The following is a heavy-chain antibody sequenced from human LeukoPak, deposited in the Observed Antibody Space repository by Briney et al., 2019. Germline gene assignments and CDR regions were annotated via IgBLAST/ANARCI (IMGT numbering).Heavy chain of an antibody. Sequence: SETLCLTCTVSGGSISSSPYYWGWIRQPPGKGLEWIASIYYSGSTYYNPSLKSRVTISVDTSKNQFSLKLSSVTAADTAVYFCARIHIIAVVGPSFDLWGRGTLVTVSS. J-gene: IGHJ2*01. CDR3: ARIHIIAVVGPSFDL. CDR1: GGSISSSPYY. CDR2: IYYSGST. V-gene: IGHV4-39*07. D-gene: IGHD6-19*01.